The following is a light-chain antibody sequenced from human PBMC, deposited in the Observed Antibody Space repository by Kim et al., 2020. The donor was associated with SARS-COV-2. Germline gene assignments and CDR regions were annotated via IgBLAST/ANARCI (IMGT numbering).Light chain of an antibody. CDR2: RNN. CDR1: SSNIGSNY. Sequence: QSVLTQPPSASGTPGQRVTISCSGSSSNIGSNYVYWYQQLPGTAPKLLIYRNNQRPSGVPDRFSGSKSGTSASLAISGLRSEDEADYYCSSYTSSSSVVFGGGTQLTVL. V-gene: IGLV1-47*01. CDR3: SSYTSSSSVV. J-gene: IGLJ2*01.